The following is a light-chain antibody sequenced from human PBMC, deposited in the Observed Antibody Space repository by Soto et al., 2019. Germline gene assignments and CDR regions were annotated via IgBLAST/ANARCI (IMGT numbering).Light chain of an antibody. CDR3: QQCYSIPQT. V-gene: IGKV4-1*01. CDR2: WAS. CDR1: QSVLYSSNNKNC. Sequence: DIVMTQSPDSLTVSLGERATIHCKSSQSVLYSSNNKNCLGWYQQKPGQPPKLLINWASTRESGVPDRFSGSGSGTDFTLTISSLKAEDVAVYYCQQCYSIPQTFGQGTKVEIK. J-gene: IGKJ1*01.